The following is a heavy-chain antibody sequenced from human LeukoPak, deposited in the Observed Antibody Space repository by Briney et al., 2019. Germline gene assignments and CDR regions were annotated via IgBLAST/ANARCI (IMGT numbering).Heavy chain of an antibody. D-gene: IGHD6-6*01. V-gene: IGHV1-8*03. J-gene: IGHJ6*03. CDR1: GYTFTSYD. Sequence: ASVKVSCKASGYTFTSYDINWVRQATGQGLEWMGWMNPNSGNTGYAQKFQGRVTITRNTSISTAYMELSSLRSKDTAVYYCARGKLAARPNYYYYMDVWGKGTTVTVSS. CDR2: MNPNSGNT. CDR3: ARGKLAARPNYYYYMDV.